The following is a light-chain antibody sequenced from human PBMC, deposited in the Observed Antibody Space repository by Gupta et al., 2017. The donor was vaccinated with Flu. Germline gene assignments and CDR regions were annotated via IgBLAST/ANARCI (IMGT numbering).Light chain of an antibody. CDR3: LRRTNGALS. CDR2: DAS. J-gene: IGKJ4*01. V-gene: IGKV3-11*01. Sequence: EIVLTQSPATLSLSPGERATLSCRASQSVSSYLAWYQQKPGQAPRLLIYDASNRATGIPARFSGSASGTDFTLTISSLEPEDLAVHYCLRRTNGALSFGSATK. CDR1: QSVSSY.